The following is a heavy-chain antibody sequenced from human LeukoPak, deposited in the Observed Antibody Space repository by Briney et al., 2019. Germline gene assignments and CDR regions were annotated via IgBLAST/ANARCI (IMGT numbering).Heavy chain of an antibody. CDR3: ARGRGYSYGYCRVCSNFDY. V-gene: IGHV4-39*07. Sequence: ASETLSLTCTVSGGSISNNNHYWGWIRQPPGKGLEWIGEINHSGSTNYNPSLKSRVTISVDTSKNQFSLKLSSVTAADTAVYYCARGRGYSYGYCRVCSNFDYWGQGTLVTVSS. D-gene: IGHD5-18*01. CDR1: GGSISNNNHY. J-gene: IGHJ4*02. CDR2: INHSGST.